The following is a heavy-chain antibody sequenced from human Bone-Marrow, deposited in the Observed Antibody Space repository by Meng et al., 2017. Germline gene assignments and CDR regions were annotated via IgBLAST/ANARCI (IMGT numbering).Heavy chain of an antibody. CDR1: GGSISSYY. J-gene: IGHJ4*02. Sequence: SETLSLTCTVSGGSISSYYWGWVRQPPGKGLEWMGHLHYSESAKYNPSLKSRVAMSLDKSKNQLSLKLSSVTAADTAVYYCARLQGDGFFDYWGQGTLVTVSS. CDR2: LHYSESA. D-gene: IGHD3-16*01. V-gene: IGHV4-59*13. CDR3: ARLQGDGFFDY.